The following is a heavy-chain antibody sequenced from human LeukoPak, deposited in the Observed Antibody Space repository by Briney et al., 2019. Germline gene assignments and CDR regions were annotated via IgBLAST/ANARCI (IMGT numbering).Heavy chain of an antibody. V-gene: IGHV4-61*02. CDR3: ARVRSSYYYDSSGYHYDTKGNYMDV. CDR1: GGSISSGSYY. Sequence: PSQTLSLTCTVSGGSISSGSYYWSWIRQPAGKGLEWIGRVYTSGSTNYNPSLKSRVTMSVDTSKNQFSLKLSSVTAADTAMYYCARVRSSYYYDSSGYHYDTKGNYMDVWGKGTTVTISS. D-gene: IGHD3-22*01. CDR2: VYTSGST. J-gene: IGHJ6*03.